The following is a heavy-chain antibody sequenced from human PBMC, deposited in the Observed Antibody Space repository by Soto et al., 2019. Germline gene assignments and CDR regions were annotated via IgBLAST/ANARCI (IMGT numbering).Heavy chain of an antibody. J-gene: IGHJ4*02. Sequence: QVQMVQSGTEVKKPGASVKVSCKASGYTFTSYGLSWVRQAPGQGLEWMGWISAYNGNTKYAQKVQDRVTMTTDTTTNTAYMELRSLRSDDTAVYYCVREEEVLRGVVSLAYWGQGTLVTVSS. D-gene: IGHD3-10*01. CDR3: VREEEVLRGVVSLAY. V-gene: IGHV1-18*01. CDR1: GYTFTSYG. CDR2: ISAYNGNT.